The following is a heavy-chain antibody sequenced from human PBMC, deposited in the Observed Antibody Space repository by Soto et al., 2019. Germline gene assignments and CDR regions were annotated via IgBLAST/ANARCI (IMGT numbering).Heavy chain of an antibody. Sequence: GGSLRLSCSASGFTFSSYAMHWVRQAPGKGLEYVSAISSNGGSTYYADSVKGRFTISRDNSKNTLYLQMSSLRAEDTAVYYCVKDGYCGGDCGLGSMDYWGQGTLVTVSS. CDR2: ISSNGGST. CDR3: VKDGYCGGDCGLGSMDY. CDR1: GFTFSSYA. V-gene: IGHV3-64D*06. J-gene: IGHJ4*02. D-gene: IGHD2-21*02.